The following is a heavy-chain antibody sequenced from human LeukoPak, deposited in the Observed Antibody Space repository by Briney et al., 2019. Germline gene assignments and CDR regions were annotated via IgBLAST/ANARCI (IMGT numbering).Heavy chain of an antibody. V-gene: IGHV3-23*01. J-gene: IGHJ5*02. Sequence: GGSLRLSCAASGFTFSSSAMSWVRQAPGKGLEWVSTISGSDSSTYYGDSLKGRFTISRDNSKNTLYVEMNSLRVEDTAVYYCARRAYDSSGYYGYNWFDPGAREPWSPSPQ. CDR3: ARRAYDSSGYYGYNWFDP. D-gene: IGHD3-22*01. CDR1: GFTFSSSA. CDR2: ISGSDSST.